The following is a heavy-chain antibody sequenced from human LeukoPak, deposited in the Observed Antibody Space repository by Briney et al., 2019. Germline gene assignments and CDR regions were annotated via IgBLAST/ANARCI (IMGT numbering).Heavy chain of an antibody. V-gene: IGHV1-69*13. CDR1: GYTFTNYA. CDR3: ARLHMVRGVISSGNDY. J-gene: IGHJ4*02. Sequence: ASVKVSCKASGYTFTNYAMNWVRQAPGQGLEWMGGIIPIFGTANYAQKFQGRVTITADESTSTAYMELSSLRSEDTAVYYCARLHMVRGVISSGNDYWGQGTLVTVSS. CDR2: IIPIFGTA. D-gene: IGHD3-10*01.